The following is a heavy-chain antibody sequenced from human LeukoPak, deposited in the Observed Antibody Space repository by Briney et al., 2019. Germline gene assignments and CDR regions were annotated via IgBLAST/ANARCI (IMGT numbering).Heavy chain of an antibody. CDR1: GYTFTSYG. D-gene: IGHD6-19*01. CDR3: ARAQQKNLAWLPAFGVFDF. Sequence: GASVKVSCKTSGYTFTSYGISWVRQAPGQGLEWMGWISAYNGNTNYAQKVQGRVTMTTDTSTSTAYMELRSLRSDDTAVYYCARAQQKNLAWLPAFGVFDFWAKGTMVTVFS. V-gene: IGHV1-18*01. J-gene: IGHJ3*01. CDR2: ISAYNGNT.